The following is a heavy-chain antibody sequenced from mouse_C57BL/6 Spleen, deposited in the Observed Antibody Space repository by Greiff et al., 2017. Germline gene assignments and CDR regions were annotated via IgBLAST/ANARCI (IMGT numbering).Heavy chain of an antibody. D-gene: IGHD1-1*01. V-gene: IGHV7-3*01. Sequence: EVTLVESGGGLVQPGGSLSLSCAASGFTITDYYMSWVRQPPGKALEWMGFIRNKAHGYTTEYSASLKGRFTISRDNSQSILYLQMKALRPHDSATNLCARYDVSCYWYSEVWGTGTSVTVSS. CDR2: IRNKAHGYTT. CDR3: ARYDVSCYWYSEV. CDR1: GFTITDYY. J-gene: IGHJ1*03.